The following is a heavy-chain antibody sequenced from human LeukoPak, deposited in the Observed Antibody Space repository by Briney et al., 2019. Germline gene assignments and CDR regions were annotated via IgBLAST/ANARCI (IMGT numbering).Heavy chain of an antibody. Sequence: GGSLRLSCEVSGFTFSHYWMSWVRQAPGKGLEWVSYISSSSSTIYYADSVKGRFTISRDNAKNSLYLQMNSLRAEDTAVYYCARDPYYDILTGYYIYYYYMDVWGKGTTVTVSS. CDR1: GFTFSHYW. J-gene: IGHJ6*03. D-gene: IGHD3-9*01. CDR3: ARDPYYDILTGYYIYYYYMDV. CDR2: ISSSSSTI. V-gene: IGHV3-48*01.